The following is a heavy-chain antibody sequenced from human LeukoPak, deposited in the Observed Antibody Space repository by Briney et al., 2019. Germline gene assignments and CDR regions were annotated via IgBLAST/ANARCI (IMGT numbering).Heavy chain of an antibody. CDR3: ASQWLAVDY. J-gene: IGHJ4*02. CDR1: GFTFSNYA. V-gene: IGHV3-30*14. Sequence: GRSLRLSCAASGFTFSNYALHWVRQAPGKGLEWLAVISYDGNNKYYADSVRGRFTISRDNSKNTLYLQMNSLRAEDTAVYYCASQWLAVDYWGQGTLVTVSS. D-gene: IGHD6-19*01. CDR2: ISYDGNNK.